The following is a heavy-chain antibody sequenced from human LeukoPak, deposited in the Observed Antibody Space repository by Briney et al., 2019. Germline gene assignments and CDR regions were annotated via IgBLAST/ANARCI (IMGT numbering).Heavy chain of an antibody. CDR2: ISGSGGST. CDR1: GFTFSNYG. V-gene: IGHV3-23*01. CDR3: AKSHHVTAIDY. D-gene: IGHD2-21*02. Sequence: GGTLRLSCAASGFTFSNYGMTWVRKAPGKGLEWVSAISGSGGSTYYAGSVKGRFTISRDNSKNTLYLQMNSLRADDTAVYYCAKSHHVTAIDYWGQGTLVTVSS. J-gene: IGHJ4*02.